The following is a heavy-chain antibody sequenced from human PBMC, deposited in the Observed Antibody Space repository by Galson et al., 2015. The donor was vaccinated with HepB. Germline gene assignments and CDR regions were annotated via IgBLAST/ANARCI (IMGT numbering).Heavy chain of an antibody. CDR3: AKPTNDYVWGSYRPFDC. CDR2: ISGGGGST. Sequence: SLRLSCAASGFTFSSYAMSWVRQAPGKGLEWVSAISGGGGSTYYADSVKGRFTISRDKSKNTLYLQMNSLRAEDTAVYYCAKPTNDYVWGSYRPFDCWGQGTLVTVSS. J-gene: IGHJ4*02. CDR1: GFTFSSYA. V-gene: IGHV3-23*01. D-gene: IGHD3-16*02.